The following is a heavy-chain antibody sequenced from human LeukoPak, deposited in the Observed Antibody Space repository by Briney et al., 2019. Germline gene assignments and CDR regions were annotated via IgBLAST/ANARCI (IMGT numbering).Heavy chain of an antibody. D-gene: IGHD3-22*01. Sequence: PGGSLRLSCAASGFTFSSYGMHWVRQAPGKGLEWVAVISYDGSNKYYADSVKGRFTISRDNSKNTLYLQMNSLRAEDTAVYYCARMDYYDSSGYYNPPDYWGQGTLVTVSS. J-gene: IGHJ4*02. CDR3: ARMDYYDSSGYYNPPDY. V-gene: IGHV3-30*03. CDR1: GFTFSSYG. CDR2: ISYDGSNK.